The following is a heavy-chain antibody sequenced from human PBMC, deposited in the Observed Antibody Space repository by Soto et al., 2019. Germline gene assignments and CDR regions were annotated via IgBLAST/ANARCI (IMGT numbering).Heavy chain of an antibody. CDR3: ARGRAEGPLSMSLYYYYYMDV. CDR2: IYYSGST. CDR1: GGSISSYY. V-gene: IGHV4-59*01. Sequence: SETLSLTCTVSGGSISSYYWSWIRQPPGKGLEWIGYIYYSGSTNYNPSLKSRVTISVDTSKNQFSLKLSSVTAADTAVYYCARGRAEGPLSMSLYYYYYMDVWGKGTTVTVSS. J-gene: IGHJ6*03.